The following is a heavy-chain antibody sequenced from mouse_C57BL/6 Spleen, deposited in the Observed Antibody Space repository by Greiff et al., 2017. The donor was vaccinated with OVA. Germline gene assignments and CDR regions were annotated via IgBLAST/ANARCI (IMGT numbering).Heavy chain of an antibody. Sequence: VVRPGSSVKMSCKTSGYTFTSYGINWVKQRPGQGLEWIGYIYIGNGYTEYNEKFKGKATLTSDTSSSTAYMQLSSLTSEDSAIYFCARYDYYGSSRAMDYWGQGTSVTVSS. D-gene: IGHD1-1*01. CDR2: IYIGNGYT. CDR1: GYTFTSYG. V-gene: IGHV1-58*01. J-gene: IGHJ4*01. CDR3: ARYDYYGSSRAMDY.